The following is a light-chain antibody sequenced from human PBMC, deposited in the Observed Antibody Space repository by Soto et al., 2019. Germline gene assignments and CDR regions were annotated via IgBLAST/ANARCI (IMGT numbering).Light chain of an antibody. J-gene: IGKJ2*01. Sequence: EIVLTQSPGTLSLSPGERATLSCRASQSVSSSYLAWYQQKPGQAPRLLIYGASSRATGIPDRFSGSGSGTELTITISRLEPEDFEVYYCQQYGSSPPTTFGQGTKLEIK. CDR2: GAS. CDR3: QQYGSSPPTT. V-gene: IGKV3-20*01. CDR1: QSVSSSY.